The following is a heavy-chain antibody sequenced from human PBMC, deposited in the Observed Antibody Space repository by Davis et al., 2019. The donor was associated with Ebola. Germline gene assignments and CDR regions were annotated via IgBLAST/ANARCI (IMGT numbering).Heavy chain of an antibody. J-gene: IGHJ4*02. CDR1: GFTVSSNY. V-gene: IGHV3-53*01. CDR2: IYSGGST. D-gene: IGHD6-19*01. CDR3: AGGTRSGWHLEN. Sequence: GESLKISCAASGFTVSSNYMNWVRQAPGKGLEWVSGIYSGGSTYCADSVKGRFTISRDNSKNTLFLQMNTLRAEDAAVYYCAGGTRSGWHLENWGQGTLVTVSS.